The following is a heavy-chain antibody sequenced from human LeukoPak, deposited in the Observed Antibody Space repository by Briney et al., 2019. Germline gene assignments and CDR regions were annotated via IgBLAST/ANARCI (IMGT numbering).Heavy chain of an antibody. CDR3: AKGDCASVSCFFDD. D-gene: IGHD2-8*02. Sequence: PGGSLRLSCAASGFTLSKHPMYWVRQAPGKGLEWVSYLCDTGGSKYYADSVNGRFTISRDSAKSSLYLQMNSLRAEETAGYYCAKGDCASVSCFFDDWGQGSQVTVSS. CDR2: LCDTGGSK. CDR1: GFTLSKHP. J-gene: IGHJ4*02. V-gene: IGHV3-23*01.